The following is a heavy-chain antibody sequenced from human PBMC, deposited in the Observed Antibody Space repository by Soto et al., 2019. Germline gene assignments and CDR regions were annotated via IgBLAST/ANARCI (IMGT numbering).Heavy chain of an antibody. D-gene: IGHD3-22*01. J-gene: IGHJ4*02. CDR3: ARTKYYYDSTAYIFDY. CDR2: IYHSGGT. V-gene: IGHV4-30-4*01. Sequence: ASETLSLTCTVSGNSISSGDYWSWIRQPPGKGLEWIGYIYHSGGTYYNPSLKSRVTMSVDTSQNQFSLKLSSVSAADTAVYYCARTKYYYDSTAYIFDYWGQGALVTVSS. CDR1: GNSISSGDY.